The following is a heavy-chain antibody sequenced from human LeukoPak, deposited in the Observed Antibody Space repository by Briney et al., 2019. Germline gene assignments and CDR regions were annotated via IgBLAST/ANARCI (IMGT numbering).Heavy chain of an antibody. V-gene: IGHV3-23*01. J-gene: IGHJ4*02. CDR2: ISGIGGST. Sequence: GGSLRLSCAASGFTFSTFAMIWVRQPPGKGLEWVSVISGIGGSTSYADSVKGRFTISRDNSMNTLYLQMNSLRAEDTAVYYCAKDDRIQTRRYSYNYWGQGTLVTVSS. CDR3: AKDDRIQTRRYSYNY. D-gene: IGHD5-18*01. CDR1: GFTFSTFA.